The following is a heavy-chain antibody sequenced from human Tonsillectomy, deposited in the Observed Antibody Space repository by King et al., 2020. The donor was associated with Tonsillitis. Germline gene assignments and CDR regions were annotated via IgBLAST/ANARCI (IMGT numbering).Heavy chain of an antibody. CDR3: VKLTYDSSAYPF. CDR2: ISSNGGST. V-gene: IGHV3-64*05. D-gene: IGHD3-22*01. Sequence: QLVQSGGGLVQPGGSLRLACSASGFTFSYYTMHWVRQAPGKGLEYVSAISSNGGSTYYADSVKGRFTISRDDAKNTLYVQMSSRRAEDKAVYYCVKLTYDSSAYPFWGQDTLVTVSS. J-gene: IGHJ1*01. CDR1: GFTFSYYT.